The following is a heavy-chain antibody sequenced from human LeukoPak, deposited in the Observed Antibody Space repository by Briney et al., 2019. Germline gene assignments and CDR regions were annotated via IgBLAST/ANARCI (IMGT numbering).Heavy chain of an antibody. CDR1: GFTFSDYY. CDR2: IYSGGST. Sequence: GGSLRLSCAASGFTFSDYYMSWVRQAPGKGLEWVSVIYSGGSTYYADSVKGRFTISRDNSKNTLYLQMNNLRAEDTAVYYCARIVVVVAATTVDAFDIWGQGTMVTVSS. J-gene: IGHJ3*02. D-gene: IGHD2-15*01. CDR3: ARIVVVVAATTVDAFDI. V-gene: IGHV3-53*01.